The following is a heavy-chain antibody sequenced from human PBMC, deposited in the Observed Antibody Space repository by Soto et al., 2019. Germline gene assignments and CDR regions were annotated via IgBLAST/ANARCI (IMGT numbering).Heavy chain of an antibody. Sequence: GGSLRLSCAASGFTFSNAWMSWVRQAPGKGLEWVGRIKSKTDGGTTDYAAPVKGRFTISRDDSKNTLYLQMNSLKTEDTAVYYCAVVDIVATRGYWGQGTLVTVSS. CDR2: IKSKTDGGTT. V-gene: IGHV3-15*01. CDR1: GFTFSNAW. D-gene: IGHD5-12*01. CDR3: AVVDIVATRGY. J-gene: IGHJ4*02.